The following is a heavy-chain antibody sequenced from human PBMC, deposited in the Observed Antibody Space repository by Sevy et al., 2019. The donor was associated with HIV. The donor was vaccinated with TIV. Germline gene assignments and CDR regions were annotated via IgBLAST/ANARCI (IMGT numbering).Heavy chain of an antibody. V-gene: IGHV3-7*02. CDR3: VRAIQLAASY. D-gene: IGHD2-15*01. Sequence: GGSLRLSCEASAINIRDYWMNWVRQAPGKGLEWVANINPDGSKMYYAESVKGRFTISRDSAKNSVFLQMTSLRAEDTAVYYCVRAIQLAASYWGQGMLVTVSS. CDR1: AINIRDYW. CDR2: INPDGSKM. J-gene: IGHJ4*02.